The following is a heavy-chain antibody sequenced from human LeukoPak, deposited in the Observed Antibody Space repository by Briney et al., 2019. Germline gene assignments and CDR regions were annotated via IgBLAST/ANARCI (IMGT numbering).Heavy chain of an antibody. CDR2: ISYDGSNK. D-gene: IGHD1-26*01. V-gene: IGHV3-30*03. CDR1: GFTFSSYG. Sequence: GGSLRLSCAASGFTFSSYGMHWVRQAPGKGLEWVAVISYDGSNKYYADSVKGRFTISRDNSKNTLYLQMNSLRAEDTAVYYCAREWELASLHYYMDVWGKGTTVTVSS. CDR3: AREWELASLHYYMDV. J-gene: IGHJ6*03.